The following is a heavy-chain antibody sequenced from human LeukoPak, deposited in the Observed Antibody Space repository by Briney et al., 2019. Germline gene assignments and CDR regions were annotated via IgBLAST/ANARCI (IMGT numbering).Heavy chain of an antibody. CDR3: AKPQQRYCSSTSCSALDY. V-gene: IGHV3-9*01. Sequence: GGSLRLSCAAPGFTFDDYAMHWVRQAPGKGLEWVSGISWNSGSIGYADSVKGRFTISRDNAKNSLYLQMNSLRAEDTALYYCAKPQQRYCSSTSCSALDYWGQGTLVTVSS. J-gene: IGHJ4*02. D-gene: IGHD2-2*01. CDR2: ISWNSGSI. CDR1: GFTFDDYA.